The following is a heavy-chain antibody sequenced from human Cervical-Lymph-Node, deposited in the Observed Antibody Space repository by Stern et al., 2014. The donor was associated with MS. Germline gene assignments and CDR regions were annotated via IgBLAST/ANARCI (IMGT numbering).Heavy chain of an antibody. CDR3: TGAIGFWSGGNCEPYYYYGIDV. J-gene: IGHJ6*02. Sequence: EVQLVESGGDLVQPGRSLRLSCAASGFWLDDYDMNWVRPAPGKGLEWVSGISGTSSKIGYADSVKGRFTISRDNVTNTPILPMNVLRSEDTASYCCTGAIGFWSGGNCEPYYYYGIDVWGQGTRVTVSS. D-gene: IGHD2-15*01. CDR1: GFWLDDYD. V-gene: IGHV3-9*01. CDR2: ISGTSSKI.